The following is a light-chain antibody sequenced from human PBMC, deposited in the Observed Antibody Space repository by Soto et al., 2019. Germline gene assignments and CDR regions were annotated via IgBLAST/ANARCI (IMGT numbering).Light chain of an antibody. V-gene: IGKV1-6*01. CDR1: QGIRND. Sequence: AIQMTQSPSSLSASVVDRFTITCRASQGIRNDLGWYQQKPGKAPKLLIYAASSLQSGVPSRFSGSGSGTDFTLTISSLQPEDFATYYCLQDYNYPWTFGQGTKVDIK. J-gene: IGKJ1*01. CDR3: LQDYNYPWT. CDR2: AAS.